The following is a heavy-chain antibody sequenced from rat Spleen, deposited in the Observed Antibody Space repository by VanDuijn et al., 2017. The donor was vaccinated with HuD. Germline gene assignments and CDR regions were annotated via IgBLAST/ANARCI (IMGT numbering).Heavy chain of an antibody. Sequence: QVQLKESGPGLVQPSQTLSLTCTVSGFSLTSNGVNWLRQPPGKGLEWIATISSGAYTYYNSALKSRLSISRDTSKSQVFLKMSSLQTEDTAIYFCTRDHSYWGNYYPGGFAYWGQGTLVTVSS. CDR3: TRDHSYWGNYYPGGFAY. CDR2: ISSGAYT. V-gene: IGHV2S12*01. CDR1: GFSLTSNG. D-gene: IGHD1-12*01. J-gene: IGHJ3*01.